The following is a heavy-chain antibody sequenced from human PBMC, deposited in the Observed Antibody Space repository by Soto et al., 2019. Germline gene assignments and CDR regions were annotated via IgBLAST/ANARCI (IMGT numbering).Heavy chain of an antibody. V-gene: IGHV3-23*01. CDR2: FTTAALT. D-gene: IGHD6-19*01. CDR3: ARTVKFTSQSSGWANRFDY. Sequence: EVQLLESGGGLVQPGGSLRLFCAASGFTFSNYAMTWVRQSPGKGREGVSTFTTAALTFYGDAVKGRFTISRDNSKSTLYLHMNSLIADDTAIYFWARTVKFTSQSSGWANRFDYWGQGTLVTVSS. CDR1: GFTFSNYA. J-gene: IGHJ4*02.